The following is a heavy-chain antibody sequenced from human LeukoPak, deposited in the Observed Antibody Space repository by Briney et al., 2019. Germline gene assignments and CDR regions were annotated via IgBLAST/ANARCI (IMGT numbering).Heavy chain of an antibody. J-gene: IGHJ3*02. D-gene: IGHD1-26*01. CDR3: ARVVGATGAYDAFDI. Sequence: ASVKVSCKASGYTFTSYYMHWVRQAPGQGLEWMGIINPSGGSTSYAQKFQGRVTMTRDTSTSTVYMELSSLRSEGTAVYYCARVVGATGAYDAFDIWGQGTMVTVSS. CDR2: INPSGGST. CDR1: GYTFTSYY. V-gene: IGHV1-46*01.